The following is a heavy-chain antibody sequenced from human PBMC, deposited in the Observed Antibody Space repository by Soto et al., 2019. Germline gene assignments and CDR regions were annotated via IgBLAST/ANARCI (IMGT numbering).Heavy chain of an antibody. D-gene: IGHD1-26*01. J-gene: IGHJ6*02. CDR2: ISYDGSNK. CDR3: AKDGLSGRYFVDYYYGMDV. Sequence: QVQLVESGGGVVQPGRSLRLSCAASGFTFSSYGMHWVRQAPGKGLEWVAVISYDGSNKYYADSVKGRFTISRDNSKNTLYLQMNSLRAEDTAVYYCAKDGLSGRYFVDYYYGMDVWGQGTTVTVSS. CDR1: GFTFSSYG. V-gene: IGHV3-30*18.